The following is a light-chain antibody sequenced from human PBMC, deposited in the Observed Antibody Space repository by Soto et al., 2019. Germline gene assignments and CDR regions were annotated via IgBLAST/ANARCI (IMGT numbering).Light chain of an antibody. J-gene: IGLJ2*01. Sequence: QPVLTQPSSLSASPGASASLTCTLRSGINVGTYKIYWYQQKPGSPPQYLLRYKSDSDKHQGSRVPSRFSGSKDVSANAGILVISGLQSEDEADYYCMIWHNSAVVFGGGTKLTVL. V-gene: IGLV5-45*03. CDR1: SGINVGTYK. CDR2: YKSDSDK. CDR3: MIWHNSAVV.